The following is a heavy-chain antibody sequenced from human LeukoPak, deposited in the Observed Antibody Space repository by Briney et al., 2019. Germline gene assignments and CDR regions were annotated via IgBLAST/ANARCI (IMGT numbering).Heavy chain of an antibody. CDR1: GFTFSRYW. Sequence: GGSLRLSCAASGFTFSRYWMSWVRQAPGKGLEWVANIKQDGSEKYYVDSVKGRFTISRDNAKNSMYLQMNSLRVEDTAVYYYAREGYCSSTSCYDYYYYMDVWGKGTTVTVSS. J-gene: IGHJ6*03. CDR3: AREGYCSSTSCYDYYYYMDV. CDR2: IKQDGSEK. D-gene: IGHD2-2*01. V-gene: IGHV3-7*01.